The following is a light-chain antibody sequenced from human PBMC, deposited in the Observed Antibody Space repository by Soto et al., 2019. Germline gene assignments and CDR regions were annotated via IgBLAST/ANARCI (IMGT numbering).Light chain of an antibody. J-gene: IGKJ1*01. CDR3: QHYNSYPWT. CDR2: GAS. CDR1: QNIDRW. V-gene: IGKV1-5*03. Sequence: DIQMTQSPSTLSASVGDRVTITCRASQNIDRWLAWYQQKPGKAPNLLIYGASGLESGVPSRFSGSGSGTEFALTISSLRPDDFATYYCQHYNSYPWTFGQGTKVEIK.